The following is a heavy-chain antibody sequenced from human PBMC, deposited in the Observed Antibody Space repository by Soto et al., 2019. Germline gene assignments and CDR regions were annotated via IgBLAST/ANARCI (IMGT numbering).Heavy chain of an antibody. V-gene: IGHV5-10-1*01. J-gene: IGHJ6*02. CDR2: IDPSDSYT. D-gene: IGHD2-2*01. CDR3: ARQYCSSTVCYGMDV. CDR1: GYSFTSYW. Sequence: GESLKISCKGSGYSFTSYWISWVRQMPGKGLEWMGRIDPSDSYTNYSPSFQGHVTISADKSISTAYLQWSSLKASDTAMYYCARQYCSSTVCYGMDVWGQGTRVTVSS.